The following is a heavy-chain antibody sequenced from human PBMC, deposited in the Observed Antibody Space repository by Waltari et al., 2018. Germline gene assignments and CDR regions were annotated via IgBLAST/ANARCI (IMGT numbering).Heavy chain of an antibody. CDR1: GGSTRRGSYY. V-gene: IGHV4-61*02. D-gene: IGHD6-13*01. Sequence: QVQLQESGPGLVKPSQTLSLTCTVSGGSTRRGSYYWCWIRQPAGKGLEWIGRIYTSGSTNYNPSLKSRVTISVDTSKNQFSLKLSSVTAADTAVYYCARYSSSWADVGGSTVDYWGQGTLVTVSS. CDR3: ARYSSSWADVGGSTVDY. J-gene: IGHJ4*02. CDR2: IYTSGST.